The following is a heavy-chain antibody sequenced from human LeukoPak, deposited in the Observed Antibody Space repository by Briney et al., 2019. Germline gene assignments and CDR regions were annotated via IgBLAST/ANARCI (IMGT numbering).Heavy chain of an antibody. Sequence: GGSLRLSCAASGFTFSSYAMHWVRQAPGKGLEWVAVISYDGSNKYYADSVKGRFTNSRDNSKNTLYLQMNSLRAEDTAVYYCARREYGDYVDAFDIWGQGTMVTVSS. J-gene: IGHJ3*02. CDR1: GFTFSSYA. V-gene: IGHV3-30*04. CDR2: ISYDGSNK. CDR3: ARREYGDYVDAFDI. D-gene: IGHD4-17*01.